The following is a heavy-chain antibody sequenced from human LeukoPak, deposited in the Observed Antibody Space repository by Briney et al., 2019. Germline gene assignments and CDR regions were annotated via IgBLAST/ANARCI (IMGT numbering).Heavy chain of an antibody. V-gene: IGHV4-34*01. CDR1: GGSFSGYY. D-gene: IGHD3-10*01. J-gene: IGHJ4*02. CDR3: ARRDVLLWFGELSLNRYYFDY. CDR2: VSHSGST. Sequence: PSETLSLTCAVYGGSFSGYYCSWIRQPPGKGLEWIGEVSHSGSTNYNPSLKSRVTISVDTSKNQFSLKLSSVTAADTAVYYCARRDVLLWFGELSLNRYYFDYWGQGTLVTVSS.